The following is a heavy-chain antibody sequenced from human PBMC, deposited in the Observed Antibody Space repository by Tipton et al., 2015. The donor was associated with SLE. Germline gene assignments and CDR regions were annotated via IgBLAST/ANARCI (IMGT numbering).Heavy chain of an antibody. D-gene: IGHD3/OR15-3a*01. J-gene: IGHJ4*02. CDR1: GYTFTSYD. V-gene: IGHV1-8*01. Sequence: QLVQSGAEVKMPGASVKVSCKASGYTFTSYDINWVRQATGQGLEWMGWMNPNSGNTGYAQKFQGRVTMTRNTSISTAYMELSSLRSDDTAIYYCARDGDQTGYGFWDMGYFDHWGQGTLVTVSS. CDR3: ARDGDQTGYGFWDMGYFDH. CDR2: MNPNSGNT.